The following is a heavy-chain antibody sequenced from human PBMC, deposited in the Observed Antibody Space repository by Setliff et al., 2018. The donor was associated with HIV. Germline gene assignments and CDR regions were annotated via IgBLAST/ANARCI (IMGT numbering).Heavy chain of an antibody. J-gene: IGHJ4*02. Sequence: PGGSLRLSCTASGFSFGDFALNWVRQAPGKGLEWIGFIRTKAHGGTTEYDASVRGRFTISRDESKNSLFLQMNSLSTEDTAVYYCARNQGNSFGQGFDYWGQGTLVTVSS. V-gene: IGHV3-49*04. D-gene: IGHD5-18*01. CDR1: GFSFGDFA. CDR3: ARNQGNSFGQGFDY. CDR2: IRTKAHGGTT.